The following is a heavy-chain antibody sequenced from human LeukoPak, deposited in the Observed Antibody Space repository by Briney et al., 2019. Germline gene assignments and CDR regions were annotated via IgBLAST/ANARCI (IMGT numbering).Heavy chain of an antibody. CDR3: ARERVGGNWNGVAVFDY. D-gene: IGHD1-1*01. V-gene: IGHV4-59*01. J-gene: IGHJ4*02. CDR1: GGSISSYY. Sequence: TSETLSLTCTVSGGSISSYYWSWIRQPPGKGLEWIGYIYYSGSTNYNPSLKSRVTISVDTSKNQFSLKLSSVTAADTAVYYCARERVGGNWNGVAVFDYWGQGTLVTVSS. CDR2: IYYSGST.